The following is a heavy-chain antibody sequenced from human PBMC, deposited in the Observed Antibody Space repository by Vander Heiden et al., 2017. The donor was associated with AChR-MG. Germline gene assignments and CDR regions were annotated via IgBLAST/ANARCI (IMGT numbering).Heavy chain of an antibody. CDR2: IYYSGST. J-gene: IGHJ4*02. Sequence: QVQLQESRPGLVKPSQTLSLTCTVSGGSISSGDYYWSWIRQPPGKGLEWIGYIYYSGSTYYNTSIKRRVTISVDTSKNQFSMKLSSVTAAETAVYYCARDSAYDSSGYYYGHFDYWGQGTLVTVSS. CDR3: ARDSAYDSSGYYYGHFDY. D-gene: IGHD3-22*01. V-gene: IGHV4-30-4*01. CDR1: GGSISSGDYY.